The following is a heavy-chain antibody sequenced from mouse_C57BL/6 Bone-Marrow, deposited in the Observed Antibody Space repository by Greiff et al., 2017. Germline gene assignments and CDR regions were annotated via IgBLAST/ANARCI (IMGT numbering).Heavy chain of an antibody. CDR3: ARSGSSGHFDY. Sequence: QVQLQQPGAELVKPGASVKLSCKASGYTFTSYWMHWVKQRPGQGLEWIGMIHPNSGSTNYNEKFKSKATLTVDKSSSTAYMQLSSLTSEDSAGYYCARSGSSGHFDYWGQGTTLTVSS. V-gene: IGHV1-64*01. D-gene: IGHD3-2*02. CDR2: IHPNSGST. CDR1: GYTFTSYW. J-gene: IGHJ2*01.